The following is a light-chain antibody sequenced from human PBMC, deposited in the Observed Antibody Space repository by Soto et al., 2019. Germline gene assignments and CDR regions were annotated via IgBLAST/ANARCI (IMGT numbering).Light chain of an antibody. Sequence: DIQMTQSPSTLSASVGDRVTITGRASQSISSWLAWYQHKPGKAPKLLIYKASSLESGVPSRFSGSGSGTEFTLTISSLQPDDFATYYCQQYNSSPWTFGQGTKVEIK. CDR3: QQYNSSPWT. J-gene: IGKJ1*01. V-gene: IGKV1-5*03. CDR1: QSISSW. CDR2: KAS.